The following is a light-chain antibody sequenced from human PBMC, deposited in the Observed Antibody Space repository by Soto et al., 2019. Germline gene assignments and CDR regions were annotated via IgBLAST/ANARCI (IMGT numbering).Light chain of an antibody. Sequence: QSALTQPASVSGSPGQSITVFCTGTSSDVGGYNFVSWYQQHPGKAPKLMIYDVSHRPSGVSNRFSGSKSGNTASLTISGLQAEDEADYYCSSYSSSSTLVFGSGTQLTVL. CDR1: SSDVGGYNF. CDR3: SSYSSSSTLV. J-gene: IGLJ1*01. CDR2: DVS. V-gene: IGLV2-14*01.